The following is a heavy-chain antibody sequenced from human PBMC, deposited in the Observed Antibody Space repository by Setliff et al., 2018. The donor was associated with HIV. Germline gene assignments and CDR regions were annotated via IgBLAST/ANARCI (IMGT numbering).Heavy chain of an antibody. CDR1: GASLSPYF. Sequence: SETLSLTCAVYGASLSPYFWRWIRQSPGKGLEWIGEISHNGGFNYSPSLESRLTMSVDTPRNQVSLNLSAVTAADTAVYFCARHDNYDNGGYYNLYYFDSWGPGTLVTVSS. D-gene: IGHD3-22*01. CDR3: ARHDNYDNGGYYNLYYFDS. CDR2: ISHNGGF. V-gene: IGHV4-34*01. J-gene: IGHJ4*02.